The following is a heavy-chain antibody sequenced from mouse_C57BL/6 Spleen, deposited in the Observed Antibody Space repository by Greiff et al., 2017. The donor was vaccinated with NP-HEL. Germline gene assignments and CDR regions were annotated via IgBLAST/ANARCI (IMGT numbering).Heavy chain of an antibody. J-gene: IGHJ1*03. CDR3: ARDYGYWYFDV. CDR2: ISYDGSN. D-gene: IGHD1-1*01. CDR1: GYSITSGYY. V-gene: IGHV3-6*01. Sequence: EVQLQESGPGLVKPSQSLSLTCSVTGYSITSGYYWNWIRQFPGNKLEWMGYISYDGSNNYNPSLKNRISITRDTSKNQFFLKLNSVTTEDTATYYCARDYGYWYFDVWGTGTTVTVSS.